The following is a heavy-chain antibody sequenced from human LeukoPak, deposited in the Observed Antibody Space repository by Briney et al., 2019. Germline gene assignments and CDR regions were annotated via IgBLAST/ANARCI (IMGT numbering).Heavy chain of an antibody. J-gene: IGHJ4*02. CDR3: ARDDYGDYVAY. Sequence: SETLSLTCAVSGGSISSNNWWSWVRQPPGKGLEWIGEIYHSGNTHYNPSLKSRVTISVDKSKNQFSLKLSSVTAADTAVYYCARDDYGDYVAYWGQGTLVTVSS. CDR2: IYHSGNT. D-gene: IGHD4-17*01. V-gene: IGHV4-4*02. CDR1: GGSISSNNW.